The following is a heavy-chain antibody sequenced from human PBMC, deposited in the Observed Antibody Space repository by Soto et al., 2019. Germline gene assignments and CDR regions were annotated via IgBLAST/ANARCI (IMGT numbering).Heavy chain of an antibody. D-gene: IGHD1-7*01. J-gene: IGHJ4*02. Sequence: EVQLVESGGGLVQPGGSRRLSCAASGFIVFNNYMSWVRQAPGKGLEWVSIIYSGGNTYYADSVKGRFTISRDNSKNTLYLQMDSLRAEDTAVYYCAREYNWNYVDWGQGTLVTVSS. CDR2: IYSGGNT. V-gene: IGHV3-66*01. CDR1: GFIVFNNY. CDR3: AREYNWNYVD.